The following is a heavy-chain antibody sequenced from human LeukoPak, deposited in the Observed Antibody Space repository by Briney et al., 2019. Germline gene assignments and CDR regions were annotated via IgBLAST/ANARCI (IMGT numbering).Heavy chain of an antibody. CDR3: ARDDLPWDSSGFDV. V-gene: IGHV3-30-3*01. J-gene: IGHJ3*01. CDR1: GFTFSTFA. D-gene: IGHD3-22*01. CDR2: ISYDGGGK. Sequence: QPGGSLRLSGAASGFTFSTFAMHWARQAPGKGLEWVASISYDGGGKYYGESVKGRFTISRDNAKNTLYLQMNSLTAEDTAVYYCARDDLPWDSSGFDVWGQGTMVTVSS.